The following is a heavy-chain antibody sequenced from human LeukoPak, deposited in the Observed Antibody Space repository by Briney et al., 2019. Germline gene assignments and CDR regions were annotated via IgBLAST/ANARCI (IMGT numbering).Heavy chain of an antibody. CDR2: INTNTGNP. CDR3: ASSGYSYVFDY. J-gene: IGHJ4*02. Sequence: ASVKVSCKASGYTFTSYAMDWVRQAPGQGLEWMGWINTNTGNPTYAQGFTGRFVFSLDTSVSTAYLQISSLKAEDTAVYYCASSGYSYVFDYWGQGTLVTVSS. CDR1: GYTFTSYA. V-gene: IGHV7-4-1*02. D-gene: IGHD5-18*01.